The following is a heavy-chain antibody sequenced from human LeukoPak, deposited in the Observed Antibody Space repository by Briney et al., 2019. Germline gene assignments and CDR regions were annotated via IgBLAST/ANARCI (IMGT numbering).Heavy chain of an antibody. Sequence: GGSLRLSCAASGFTFSSYAMSWIRQAPGKGLEWVSAISGSGGSTYYADSVKGRFTISRDNSKNTLYLQMNSLRAEDTAIYYCAKNGDRGAYCTGGTCYPYFYYYMDVWGKGTTVTI. D-gene: IGHD2-15*01. J-gene: IGHJ6*03. V-gene: IGHV3-23*01. CDR2: ISGSGGST. CDR3: AKNGDRGAYCTGGTCYPYFYYYMDV. CDR1: GFTFSSYA.